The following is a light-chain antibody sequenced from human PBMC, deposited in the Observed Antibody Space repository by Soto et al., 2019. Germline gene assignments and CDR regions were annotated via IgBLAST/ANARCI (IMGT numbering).Light chain of an antibody. CDR1: QGIRND. CDR3: LQDYSYPLT. J-gene: IGKJ4*01. Sequence: IQMTQSPSSLSASVGDRVTITCRASQGIRNDVGWYQQKPGRAPSLLIYATSTQQTGVPSRFSVSGSGTDFTLTISSLQPEDFATYYCLQDYSYPLTFGGGTKVEIK. V-gene: IGKV1-6*01. CDR2: ATS.